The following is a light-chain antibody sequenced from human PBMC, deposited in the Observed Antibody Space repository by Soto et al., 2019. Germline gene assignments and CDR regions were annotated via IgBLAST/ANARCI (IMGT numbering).Light chain of an antibody. Sequence: DTQMTQSPSIVSASVGDRVTITCRASQNIRNWLAWYQHKPGKAPKVLIYVASNLESGVPSRFSGSGSGTEFTLTISSLQPDDFATYYCQQYDGHFGQGTKVEIK. CDR3: QQYDGH. J-gene: IGKJ2*01. V-gene: IGKV1-5*01. CDR1: QNIRNW. CDR2: VAS.